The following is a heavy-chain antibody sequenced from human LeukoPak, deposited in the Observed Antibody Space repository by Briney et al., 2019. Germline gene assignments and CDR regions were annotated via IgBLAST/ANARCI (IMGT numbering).Heavy chain of an antibody. D-gene: IGHD6-25*01. CDR3: ARGVSGWPYYLDF. Sequence: GGSLRLSCAASGFTFDSYTMVWVRQAPGSGLEWVSAITGSGGDSYHADSVKGRFTVSSDNSKNTLFLQINSLRVEDTALYYCARGVSGWPYYLDFWGQGTLVTVSS. CDR1: GFTFDSYT. V-gene: IGHV3-23*01. CDR2: ITGSGGDS. J-gene: IGHJ4*02.